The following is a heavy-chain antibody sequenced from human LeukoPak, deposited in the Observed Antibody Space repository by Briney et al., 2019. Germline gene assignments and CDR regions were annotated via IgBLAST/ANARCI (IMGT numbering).Heavy chain of an antibody. J-gene: IGHJ3*02. Sequence: SGTLSLTCAVSGGSISSSNWWSWVRQPPGKGLEWIGEIYHSGSTNYNPSLKSRVTISVDKSKNQFSLKLSSVTAADTAVYYCARVSRVVVVPAAMPSAAFDIWGQGTMVTVSS. V-gene: IGHV4-4*02. CDR1: GGSISSSNW. D-gene: IGHD2-2*01. CDR2: IYHSGST. CDR3: ARVSRVVVVPAAMPSAAFDI.